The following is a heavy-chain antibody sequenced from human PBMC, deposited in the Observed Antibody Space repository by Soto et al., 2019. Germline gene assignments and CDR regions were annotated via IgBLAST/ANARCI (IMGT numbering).Heavy chain of an antibody. Sequence: PGGSLRLSCAASGFTFSSYDMHWVRQATGKGLEWVSAIDTVSDTYYPASVKGRFTISRENAKNSFYLQMNSLRAGDTAVYYCARGTYCNSTSCYSSAFDIWGQGTMVTVSS. CDR1: GFTFSSYD. CDR2: IDTVSDT. V-gene: IGHV3-13*01. J-gene: IGHJ3*02. D-gene: IGHD2-2*01. CDR3: ARGTYCNSTSCYSSAFDI.